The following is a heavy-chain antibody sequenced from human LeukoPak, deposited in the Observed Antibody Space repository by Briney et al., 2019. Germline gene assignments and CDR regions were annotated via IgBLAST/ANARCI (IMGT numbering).Heavy chain of an antibody. D-gene: IGHD3-10*01. CDR3: AKDVGVVMFDY. CDR2: ISGGGDGV. J-gene: IGHJ4*02. V-gene: IGHV3-23*01. CDR1: GFTFSHYA. Sequence: GGSLRLSCAASGFTFSHYAMAWVRQAPGKGLEWVSTISGGGDGVHYADSVKGRFTISRGNSKNTLYLQMDSLRAEDTAVYYCAKDVGVVMFDYWGQETLVTVSS.